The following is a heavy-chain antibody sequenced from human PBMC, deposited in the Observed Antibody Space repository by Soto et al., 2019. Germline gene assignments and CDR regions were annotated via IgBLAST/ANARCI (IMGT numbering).Heavy chain of an antibody. CDR2: IYYSGST. Sequence: QVQLQESGPGLVKPSETLSLTCTVSGGSVSSGSYYWSWIRQPPGKGLEWIGYIYYSGSTNYNPSLKSRVPISGDTSKNQFSLKLSSVTAADTAVYYCARVRGGYYYYGMDVWGQGTTVTVSS. J-gene: IGHJ6*02. V-gene: IGHV4-61*01. CDR1: GGSVSSGSYY. CDR3: ARVRGGYYYYGMDV.